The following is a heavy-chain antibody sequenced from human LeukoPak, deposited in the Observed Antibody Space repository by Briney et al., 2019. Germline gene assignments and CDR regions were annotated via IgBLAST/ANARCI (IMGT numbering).Heavy chain of an antibody. CDR1: GGSISSSSYY. CDR2: IYYSGST. CDR3: ARQGYCSSTSCYNRGFFDY. J-gene: IGHJ4*02. V-gene: IGHV4-39*01. D-gene: IGHD2-2*01. Sequence: PSETLSLTCTVSGGSISSSSYYWGWIRQPPGKGLEWIGSIYYSGSTNYNPALKRQVTIYVDTSRNQFSLKLSSGTAADTAVYYCARQGYCSSTSCYNRGFFDYWGQGTLVTVSS.